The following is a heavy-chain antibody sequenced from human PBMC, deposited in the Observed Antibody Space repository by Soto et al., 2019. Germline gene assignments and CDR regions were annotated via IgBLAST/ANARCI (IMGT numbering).Heavy chain of an antibody. CDR1: GFTFGTYS. J-gene: IGHJ3*02. Sequence: EVQLLESGGGLVQPGGSLKISCAASGFTFGTYSMTWLGQAPGKGLEWVSTISGSGGSTYYIDSVQGRFTISRDNSKNTLYLQMNSLRGEDTAVYYCAKDWTSIWGQGTMVTVSS. CDR2: ISGSGGST. CDR3: AKDWTSI. D-gene: IGHD1-1*01. V-gene: IGHV3-23*01.